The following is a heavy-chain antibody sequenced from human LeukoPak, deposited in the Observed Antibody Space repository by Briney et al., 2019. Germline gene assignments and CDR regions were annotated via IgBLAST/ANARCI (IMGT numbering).Heavy chain of an antibody. Sequence: GGSLRLSCAASGFTFSSYWMHWVRQAPGKGLVWVSRINSDGSSTSYADSVKGRFTISRDNAKNSLYLQMNSLRAEDTAVYYCARRRITGSAFDIWGQGTMVTVSS. J-gene: IGHJ3*02. CDR3: ARRRITGSAFDI. CDR2: INSDGSST. D-gene: IGHD5-24*01. CDR1: GFTFSSYW. V-gene: IGHV3-74*01.